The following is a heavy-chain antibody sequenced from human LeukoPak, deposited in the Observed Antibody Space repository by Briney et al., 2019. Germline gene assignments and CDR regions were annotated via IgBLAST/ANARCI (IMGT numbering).Heavy chain of an antibody. CDR1: GGSISSGSYY. CDR2: IYTSGST. D-gene: IGHD1-26*01. CDR3: AAQEGATDY. J-gene: IGHJ4*02. Sequence: SETLSLTCTVSGGSISSGSYYWSWIRQPAGKGLEWIGRIYTSGSTNYNPSLKSRVTISVDTSKNQFSLKLSSVTAADTAVYYCAAQEGATDYWGQGTLVTVSS. V-gene: IGHV4-61*02.